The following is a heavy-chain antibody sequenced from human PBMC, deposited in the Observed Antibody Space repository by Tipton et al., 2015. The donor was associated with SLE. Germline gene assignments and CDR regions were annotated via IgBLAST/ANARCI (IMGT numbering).Heavy chain of an antibody. CDR2: MYYGWSS. CDR1: GDSINDYY. Sequence: TLSLTCTVSGDSINDYYWTWIRQSPGKGLEWIAYMYYGWSSDYNPSLKSRVTISVDTSKNQFSLKLSSVTATDSAVYFCARVGYCSSPTCYSDSFDIWGQGTMVTVSS. D-gene: IGHD2-2*01. CDR3: ARVGYCSSPTCYSDSFDI. V-gene: IGHV4-59*01. J-gene: IGHJ3*02.